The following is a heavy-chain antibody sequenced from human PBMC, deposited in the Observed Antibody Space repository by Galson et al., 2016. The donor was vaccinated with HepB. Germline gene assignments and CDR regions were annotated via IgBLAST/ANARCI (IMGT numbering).Heavy chain of an antibody. CDR2: ISSHGTNT. J-gene: IGHJ3*02. Sequence: SLRLSCAASGFTFNSYAMHWVRQAPGKGLEYVSTISSHGTNTYYADSVKGRFTISRDNSKSTLYLQMISLRPEDTAVYYCVKDVLRLVGATGVRAFDIWGQGTMVTVSS. D-gene: IGHD1-26*01. V-gene: IGHV3-64D*06. CDR3: VKDVLRLVGATGVRAFDI. CDR1: GFTFNSYA.